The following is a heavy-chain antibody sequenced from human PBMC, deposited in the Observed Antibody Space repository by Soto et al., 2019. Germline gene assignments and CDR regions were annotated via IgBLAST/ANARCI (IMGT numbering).Heavy chain of an antibody. V-gene: IGHV4-31*03. D-gene: IGHD1-1*01. CDR3: ASGHDAYKVRY. CDR2: IYYTGNT. CDR1: GGSISSGGTGSY. Sequence: VQLQESGPGLVKPSQTLSLTCTVSGGSISSGGTGSYWTWIRQLPGKGLEWIGYIYYTGNTYYNPSLKSRPTISIDTSENQFSLKLTSVTAAATAVYFCASGHDAYKVRYWGQGTLVTVSS. J-gene: IGHJ4*02.